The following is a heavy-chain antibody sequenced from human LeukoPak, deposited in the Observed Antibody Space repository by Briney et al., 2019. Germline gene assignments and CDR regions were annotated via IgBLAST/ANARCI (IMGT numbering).Heavy chain of an antibody. CDR2: LKRDGSEK. CDR1: GFTFSSYW. J-gene: IGHJ6*02. CDR3: ARYDFWSGYSGRYYYYYGMDV. V-gene: IGHV3-7*01. D-gene: IGHD3-3*01. Sequence: GGSLRLSCAASGFTFSSYWMSWVRQAPGKGLEWVANLKRDGSEKYYVDSVKGRFTISRDNAKNSLYLQMNSLRAEDTAVYYCARYDFWSGYSGRYYYYYGMDVWGQGTTVTVSS.